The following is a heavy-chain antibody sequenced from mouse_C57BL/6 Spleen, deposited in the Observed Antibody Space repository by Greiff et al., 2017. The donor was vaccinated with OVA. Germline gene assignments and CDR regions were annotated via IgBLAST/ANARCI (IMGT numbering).Heavy chain of an antibody. V-gene: IGHV5-4*01. Sequence: EVKLVESGGGLVKPGGSLKLSCAASGFTFSSYAMSWVRQTPEKRLEWVATISDGGSYTYYPDNVKGRFTISRDNSKNNLYLQMSHLKSEDTAMYYCARDRGYGYGRDYLDYWGQGTTLTVSS. D-gene: IGHD2-2*01. CDR1: GFTFSSYA. CDR3: ARDRGYGYGRDYLDY. CDR2: ISDGGSYT. J-gene: IGHJ2*01.